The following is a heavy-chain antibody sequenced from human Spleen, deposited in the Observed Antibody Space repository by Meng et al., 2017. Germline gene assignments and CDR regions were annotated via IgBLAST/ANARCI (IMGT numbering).Heavy chain of an antibody. CDR3: ARGIWSLPKIAYYFDF. CDR2: INAGNGNT. Sequence: QVQHVQSGAEGKKPGASVKLSCKASGYIFSNHAIHWVRQAPGQRLEWMGWINAGNGNTKYSQKFQGRVTITRDTSATTAYMELSSLTSEDTAVYYCARGIWSLPKIAYYFDFWGQGTLVTVSS. CDR1: GYIFSNHA. D-gene: IGHD4-23*01. J-gene: IGHJ4*02. V-gene: IGHV1-3*01.